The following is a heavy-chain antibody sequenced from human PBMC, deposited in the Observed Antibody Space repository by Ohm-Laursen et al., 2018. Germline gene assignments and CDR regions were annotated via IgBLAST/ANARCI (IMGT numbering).Heavy chain of an antibody. CDR3: ARSPMIVVGPFDY. CDR1: GFTFSSYG. J-gene: IGHJ4*02. CDR2: IWYDGSNK. Sequence: RSLRLSCAASGFTFSSYGMHWVRQAPGKGLEWVAVIWYDGSNKYYADSVKGRFTISRDNSKNTLYLQMNSLRAEDTAVYYCARSPMIVVGPFDYWGQGTLVTVSS. V-gene: IGHV3-33*01. D-gene: IGHD3-22*01.